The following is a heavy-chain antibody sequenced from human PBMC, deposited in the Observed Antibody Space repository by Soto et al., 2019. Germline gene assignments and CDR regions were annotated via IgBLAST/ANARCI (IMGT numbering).Heavy chain of an antibody. CDR1: GFSVSANN. Sequence: VQLVDTGGDVIQPGGSLRLSCAASGFSVSANNMNWVRQAPGKGLEGVSIIYGTDTTSYAGSVRGRFTVSRDNSKNTVYLQMDSLRSEDTALYHGVRGGFEWGQGTLVTVSS. CDR2: IYGTDTT. CDR3: VRGGFE. J-gene: IGHJ4*02. V-gene: IGHV3-53*02. D-gene: IGHD3-10*01.